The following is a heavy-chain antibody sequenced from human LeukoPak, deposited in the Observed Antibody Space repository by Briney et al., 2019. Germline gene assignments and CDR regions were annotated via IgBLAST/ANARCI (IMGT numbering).Heavy chain of an antibody. CDR2: IYYSGST. D-gene: IGHD2-15*01. Sequence: SETLPLTCTVSGGSISSGGYYWSWIRQHPGKGLEWIGYIYYSGSTYYSPSLKSRVTISVDTSKNQFSLKLSSVTAADTAVYYCARGLGYCSGGSCYVSWFDPWGQGTLVTVSS. V-gene: IGHV4-31*03. CDR1: GGSISSGGYY. CDR3: ARGLGYCSGGSCYVSWFDP. J-gene: IGHJ5*02.